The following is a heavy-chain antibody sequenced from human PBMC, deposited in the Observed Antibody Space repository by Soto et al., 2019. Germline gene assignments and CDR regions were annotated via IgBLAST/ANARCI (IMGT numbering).Heavy chain of an antibody. CDR3: ARSAAADEAYFDY. CDR2: MYGGGTT. CDR1: GFTVSSNY. J-gene: IGHJ4*02. D-gene: IGHD6-13*01. Sequence: GSLRLSCAASGFTVSSNYMSWVRQTPGKGLEWVSAMYGGGTTYYADSVKGRFTISRDNSKNTLYLQMNNLRAEDRAVYYCARSAAADEAYFDYWGQGTLVTVSS. V-gene: IGHV3-53*01.